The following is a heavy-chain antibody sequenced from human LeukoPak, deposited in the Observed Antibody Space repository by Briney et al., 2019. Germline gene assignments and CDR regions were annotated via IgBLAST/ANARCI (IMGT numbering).Heavy chain of an antibody. CDR2: IKQDGSDT. J-gene: IGHJ4*02. CDR1: GFTFSNHW. D-gene: IGHD4-17*01. V-gene: IGHV3-7*05. CDR3: ARARDYGSQLDY. Sequence: TGGSLRLSCAASGFTFSNHWMNWVRQAPGEGLEWVANIKQDGSDTYYVDSVKGRFTISRDNAKNSLYLQMNSLRAEDTAVYYCARARDYGSQLDYWGQGTLVTVSS.